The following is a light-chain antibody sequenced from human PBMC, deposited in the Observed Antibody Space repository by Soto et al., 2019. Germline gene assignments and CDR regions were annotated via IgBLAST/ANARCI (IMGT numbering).Light chain of an antibody. V-gene: IGKV3-11*01. CDR2: DAS. CDR3: QQRSNWPLT. CDR1: QSVSSY. J-gene: IGKJ5*01. Sequence: IVLTQSPATLSLSPWERATLSCRASQSVSSYLAWYQQKPGQAPRLLIYDASNRATGIPARFSGSASGTDFTLTISSLEPEDFAVYYCQQRSNWPLTFGQGTRLEIK.